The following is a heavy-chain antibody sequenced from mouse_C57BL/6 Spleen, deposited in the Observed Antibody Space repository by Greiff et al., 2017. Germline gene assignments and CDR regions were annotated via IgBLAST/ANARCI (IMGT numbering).Heavy chain of an antibody. CDR3: ARPRDSSGSSWFAY. Sequence: QVQLQQPGAELVKPGASVKLSCKASGYTFTSYWMHWVKQRPGQGLEWIGMIHPNSGSTNYNEKFKSKATLTVDKSSSTAYMQLSSLTSEDSAVXYGARPRDSSGSSWFAYWGQGTLVTVSA. D-gene: IGHD3-2*02. CDR2: IHPNSGST. V-gene: IGHV1-64*01. J-gene: IGHJ3*01. CDR1: GYTFTSYW.